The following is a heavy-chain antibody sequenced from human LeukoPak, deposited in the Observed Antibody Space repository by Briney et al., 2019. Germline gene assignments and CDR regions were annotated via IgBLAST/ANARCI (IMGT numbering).Heavy chain of an antibody. D-gene: IGHD2-2*01. V-gene: IGHV5-51*01. Sequence: GESLKISCKGFGYSFTSYWIGWVRQMPGKGLEGMGMIYPGDSDTRYSPSFQGQVTISADKSISTAYLQWSILKASDTAMYYCARHIAGGEDIVVVPAADDAFDIWGQGTMVTVSS. CDR3: ARHIAGGEDIVVVPAADDAFDI. CDR1: GYSFTSYW. CDR2: IYPGDSDT. J-gene: IGHJ3*02.